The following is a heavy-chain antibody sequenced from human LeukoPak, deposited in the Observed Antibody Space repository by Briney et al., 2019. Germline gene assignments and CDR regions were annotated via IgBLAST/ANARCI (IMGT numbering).Heavy chain of an antibody. CDR1: GFTFSSYW. V-gene: IGHV3-7*01. CDR3: ARLGSRHGYNWGDL. Sequence: GGSLRLSCAASGFTFSSYWMSWVRQAPGKGLEWVANIKQDGSEKYYVDSVKGRFTISRDNAKNSLYLQMNSLRAEDTAVYYCARLGSRHGYNWGDLWGQGTLVSVSS. CDR2: IKQDGSEK. D-gene: IGHD5-24*01. J-gene: IGHJ5*02.